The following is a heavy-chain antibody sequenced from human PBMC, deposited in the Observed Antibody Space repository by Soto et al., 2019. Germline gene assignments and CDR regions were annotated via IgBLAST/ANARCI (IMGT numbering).Heavy chain of an antibody. V-gene: IGHV3-33*01. CDR2: IRFDGSNI. J-gene: IGHJ4*02. CDR1: EYIFRGYG. D-gene: IGHD6-19*01. CDR3: ARDGIGSVAFCGYLDY. Sequence: QVQLVESGGGVVQPGRSLRLSCAAPEYIFRGYGMHWVRQAPGKGLEWVAIIRFDGSNINYADAVMGRFTISRDNSKNMLYLEMNSLRVEDTALYYCARDGIGSVAFCGYLDYWVQGTLVTVSS.